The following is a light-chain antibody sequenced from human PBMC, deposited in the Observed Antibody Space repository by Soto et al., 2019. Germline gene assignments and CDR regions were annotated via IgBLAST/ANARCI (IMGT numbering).Light chain of an antibody. CDR3: QSYDSSLSGYV. Sequence: QSVLTQPPSVSGAPGQRVTISCTGSSSNIGAGYDVSWYQQLPGTAPKFLIYGNTDRPSGVPDLFSGSKSGTSASLAITGLQAEDEADYYCQSYDSSLSGYVFGTGTKLTVL. CDR2: GNT. J-gene: IGLJ1*01. V-gene: IGLV1-40*01. CDR1: SSNIGAGYD.